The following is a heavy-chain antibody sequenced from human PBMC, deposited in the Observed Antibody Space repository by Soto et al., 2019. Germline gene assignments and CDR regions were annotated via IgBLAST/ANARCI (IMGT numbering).Heavy chain of an antibody. D-gene: IGHD6-13*01. Sequence: GGSLRLSCAASGFTFSSYAMSWVRQAPGKGLEWVSAISGSGGSTYYADSVKGRFTISRDNSKNTLYLQMNSLRAEDTAVYYCASPGYSSSWYSYYFDYWGQGTLVTVS. CDR1: GFTFSSYA. CDR3: ASPGYSSSWYSYYFDY. J-gene: IGHJ4*02. CDR2: ISGSGGST. V-gene: IGHV3-23*01.